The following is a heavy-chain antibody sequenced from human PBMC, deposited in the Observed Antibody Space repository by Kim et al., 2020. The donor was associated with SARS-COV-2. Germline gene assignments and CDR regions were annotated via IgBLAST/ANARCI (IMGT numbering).Heavy chain of an antibody. V-gene: IGHV3-23*01. CDR2: ISGSGGST. Sequence: LSLTCAASGFTFSSYAMSWVRQAPGKGLEWVSAISGSGGSTYYADSVKGRFTISRDNSKNTLYLQMNSLRAEDTAVYYCAKGKITMVRGLNDYWGQGTLVTVSS. D-gene: IGHD3-10*01. CDR3: AKGKITMVRGLNDY. CDR1: GFTFSSYA. J-gene: IGHJ4*02.